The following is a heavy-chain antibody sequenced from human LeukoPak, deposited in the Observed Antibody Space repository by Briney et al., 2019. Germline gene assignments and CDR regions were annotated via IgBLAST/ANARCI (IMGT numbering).Heavy chain of an antibody. D-gene: IGHD3-22*01. V-gene: IGHV4-59*01. J-gene: IGHJ3*02. CDR2: IYYSGST. Sequence: SETLSLTSTVSGGSISSYYWSWIRQPPGKGLEWIGYIYYSGSTNYNPSLKSRVTISVDTSKNQFSLKLSSVTAADTAVYYCASSGYYVYAFDIWGQGTMVTVSS. CDR3: ASSGYYVYAFDI. CDR1: GGSISSYY.